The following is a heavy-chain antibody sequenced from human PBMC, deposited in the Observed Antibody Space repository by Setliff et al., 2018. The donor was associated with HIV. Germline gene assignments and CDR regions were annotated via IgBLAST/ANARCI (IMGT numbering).Heavy chain of an antibody. D-gene: IGHD6-19*01. V-gene: IGHV4-4*07. Sequence: SETLSLTCTVSGGSISSYYWSWIRQPARKGLEWIGRIYTSGSTNYNHSLNSRVTMSVDTSKNQFSLKLGSVTAADTAVYYCARDLSSVYAFDIWGQGTMVTVSS. CDR2: IYTSGST. CDR3: ARDLSSVYAFDI. CDR1: GGSISSYY. J-gene: IGHJ3*02.